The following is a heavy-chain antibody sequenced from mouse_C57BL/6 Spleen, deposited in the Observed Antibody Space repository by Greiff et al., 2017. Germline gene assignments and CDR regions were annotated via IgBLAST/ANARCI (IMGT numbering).Heavy chain of an antibody. J-gene: IGHJ1*03. D-gene: IGHD2-5*01. Sequence: QVQLQQPGTELVKPGASVKLSCKASGYTFTSYWMHWVPQRPGQGLEWIGNINPSNGGTNYNEKFKSKATLTVDKSSSTAYRQLSSLTSEDSAVYYWANEDYSNYAWDFDVGGTGTTVTVSS. CDR3: ANEDYSNYAWDFDV. CDR1: GYTFTSYW. V-gene: IGHV1-53*01. CDR2: INPSNGGT.